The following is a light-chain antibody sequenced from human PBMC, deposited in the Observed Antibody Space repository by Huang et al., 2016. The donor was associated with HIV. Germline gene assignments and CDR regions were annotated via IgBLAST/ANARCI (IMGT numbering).Light chain of an antibody. CDR3: QQSYMTPRT. Sequence: DIQMTQSPSSLSASVGDRVTITCRTSQSISTYLNWYQQMPGKAPNLLIYGASTLQSGIPSRFSGSGSETDVILTISALQPEDSATYYCQQSYMTPRTFGQGTKVEVK. CDR1: QSISTY. CDR2: GAS. J-gene: IGKJ1*01. V-gene: IGKV1-39*01.